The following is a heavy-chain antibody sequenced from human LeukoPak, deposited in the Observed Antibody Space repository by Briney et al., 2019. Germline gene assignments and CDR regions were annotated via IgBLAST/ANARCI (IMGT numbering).Heavy chain of an antibody. D-gene: IGHD3-9*01. Sequence: GASVKVSCKASGGTFSSYAISWVRQAPGQRLEWMGGIIPIFGTANYAQKFQGRVTITTDESTSTAYMELSSLRSEDTAVYYCARDYDSRFRYFDINYYYYMDVWGKGTTVTVSS. CDR3: ARDYDSRFRYFDINYYYYMDV. J-gene: IGHJ6*03. V-gene: IGHV1-69*05. CDR2: IIPIFGTA. CDR1: GGTFSSYA.